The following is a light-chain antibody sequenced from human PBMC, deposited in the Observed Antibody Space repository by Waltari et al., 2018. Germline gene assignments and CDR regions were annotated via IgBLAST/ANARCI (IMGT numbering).Light chain of an antibody. V-gene: IGKV3-20*01. CDR2: GAS. CDR3: QQYESSPLT. Sequence: EIVLTQSPGTLSLSPGKRVTLSCRTSQSVSSNYLAWYQQKPRRAPRLLIYGASNRATDVPDRFSGSGSGTEFTLTISRLEPEDFAVYYCQQYESSPLTFGGGTKVEIE. J-gene: IGKJ4*01. CDR1: QSVSSNY.